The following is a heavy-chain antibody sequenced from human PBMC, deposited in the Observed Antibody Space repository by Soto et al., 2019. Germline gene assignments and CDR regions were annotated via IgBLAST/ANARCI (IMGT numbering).Heavy chain of an antibody. V-gene: IGHV4-34*01. Sequence: SETLSLTCAVYGGSFSGYYWSWIRQSPGKGLEWIGEINHSGSTNYNPSLKSRVTISVDTSKNQFSLKLSSVSAADTAVYFCARRRGRQQTVQRYYNGMDVWGQGTTVTSP. J-gene: IGHJ6*02. CDR1: GGSFSGYY. CDR3: ARRRGRQQTVQRYYNGMDV. D-gene: IGHD3-16*01. CDR2: INHSGST.